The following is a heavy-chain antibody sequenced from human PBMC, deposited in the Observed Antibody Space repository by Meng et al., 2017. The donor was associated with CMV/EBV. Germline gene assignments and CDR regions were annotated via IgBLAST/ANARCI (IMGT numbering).Heavy chain of an antibody. CDR1: GFTVSSNY. J-gene: IGHJ4*02. V-gene: IGHV3-11*04. D-gene: IGHD1-1*01. Sequence: GESLKISCAASGFTVSSNYMSWVRQAPGKGLEWLSYISSSGATTYSADSVKGRFTISRDNAKNSLYLQMNSLRAEDTAVYYCARKCDNTWSSFDYWGQGALVTVSS. CDR2: ISSSGATT. CDR3: ARKCDNTWSSFDY.